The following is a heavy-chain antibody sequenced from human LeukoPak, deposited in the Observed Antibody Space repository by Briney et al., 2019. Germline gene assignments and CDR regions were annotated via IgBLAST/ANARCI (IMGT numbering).Heavy chain of an antibody. Sequence: PGGSLRLSCAASGFPFSTYGISWVRQAPGKGLEWVSAITGSGDFAEYADSVRGRFTISRDNSKNTVYLQMNSLTVEDTALYYCTKRITATAPFDSWGQGALVIVSS. CDR3: TKRITATAPFDS. D-gene: IGHD4-17*01. CDR2: ITGSGDFA. J-gene: IGHJ4*02. CDR1: GFPFSTYG. V-gene: IGHV3-23*01.